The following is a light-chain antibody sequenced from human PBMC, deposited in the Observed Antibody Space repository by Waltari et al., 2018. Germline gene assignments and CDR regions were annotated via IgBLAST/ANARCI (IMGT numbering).Light chain of an antibody. CDR3: AAWDDSLNGRDVV. Sequence: QSVPTQPPSASGPPGQRVPIVSSGSSPNIRRYTFTLVQQLPGTAPNLLISSNNQRPSGVPDRFSGSKSGTSASLAISGLQSEDEADYYCAAWDDSLNGRDVVFGGGTKLTVL. CDR1: SPNIRRYT. CDR2: SNN. J-gene: IGLJ2*01. V-gene: IGLV1-44*01.